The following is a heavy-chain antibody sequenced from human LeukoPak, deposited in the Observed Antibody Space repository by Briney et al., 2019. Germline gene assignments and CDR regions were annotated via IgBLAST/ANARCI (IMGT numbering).Heavy chain of an antibody. CDR1: SDYISTYY. CDR3: ARRAHSASSSWGYYFDY. J-gene: IGHJ4*02. D-gene: IGHD1-26*01. Sequence: SETLSLTCTVSSDYISTYYWSWLRQPPGKGLEWIGYVYYGGTTDYNPSLKSRVTILEDTSRKQFSLNLDSVTAADTAVDYCARRAHSASSSWGYYFDYWGQGILVTVSS. V-gene: IGHV4-59*01. CDR2: VYYGGTT.